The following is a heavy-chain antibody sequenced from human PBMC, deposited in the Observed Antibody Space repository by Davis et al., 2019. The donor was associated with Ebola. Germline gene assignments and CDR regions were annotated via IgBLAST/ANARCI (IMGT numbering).Heavy chain of an antibody. Sequence: GESLKISCVTSGITFSSYTMNWVRQAPGKGLEWVSVIGQNEVTIYYADSVKGRFTISRDNSKKTLYLQMISLGAEETAMYYCARHVYGDFWYFDPWGRGTRVTVSS. CDR3: ARHVYGDFWYFDP. CDR2: IGQNEVTI. V-gene: IGHV3-23*01. J-gene: IGHJ2*01. D-gene: IGHD4-17*01. CDR1: GITFSSYT.